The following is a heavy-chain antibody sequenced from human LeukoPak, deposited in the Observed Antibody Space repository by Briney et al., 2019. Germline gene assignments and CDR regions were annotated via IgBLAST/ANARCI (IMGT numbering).Heavy chain of an antibody. CDR2: IYYNGAP. CDR3: ATTGYCSGGSCYAEYFQH. J-gene: IGHJ1*01. V-gene: IGHV4-39*07. CDR1: GASIISTAHY. Sequence: SETLSLTCSVSGASIISTAHYWGWIRRPPGKGLEWIGNIYYNGAPYYNPSLKSRVTISVDTSKNQFSLKLSSVTAADTAVYYCATTGYCSGGSCYAEYFQHWGQGTLVTVSS. D-gene: IGHD2-15*01.